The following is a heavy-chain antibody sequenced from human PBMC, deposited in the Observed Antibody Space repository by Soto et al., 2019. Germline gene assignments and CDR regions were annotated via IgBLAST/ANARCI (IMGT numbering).Heavy chain of an antibody. V-gene: IGHV6-1*01. J-gene: IGHJ6*02. D-gene: IGHD3-10*01. CDR1: GDSVSSNSAA. CDR3: AGITMVRGVTGYWYYYGMDL. CDR2: TYYRSKWYN. Sequence: SQTLSLTCAISGDSVSSNSAAWNWIRQSPSRGLEWLGRTYYRSKWYNDYAVSVKSRITINPDTSKNQFSLQLNSVTPEDTAVYYCAGITMVRGVTGYWYYYGMDLWGQGTTVTVSS.